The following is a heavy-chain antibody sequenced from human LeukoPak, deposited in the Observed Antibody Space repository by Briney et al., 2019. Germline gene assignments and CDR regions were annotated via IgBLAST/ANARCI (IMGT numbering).Heavy chain of an antibody. Sequence: GGSLRLSRAASGFTVSSNYMSWVRQAPGKGLEWVSVIYSGGSTYYADSVKGRFTISRDNSKNTLYLQMNSLRAEDTAVYYCARGDPGYLDYWGQGTLVTVSS. CDR1: GFTVSSNY. CDR2: IYSGGST. J-gene: IGHJ4*02. CDR3: ARGDPGYLDY. V-gene: IGHV3-66*01.